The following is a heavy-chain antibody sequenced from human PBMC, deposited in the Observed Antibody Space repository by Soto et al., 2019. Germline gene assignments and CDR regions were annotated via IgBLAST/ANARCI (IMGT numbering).Heavy chain of an antibody. V-gene: IGHV1-18*01. Sequence: XSVKVSCNASGYTFTSYGIIWVRQAPGQGLEWMGWISAYNGNTNYAQKLQGRVTMTTDTSTSTAYMELRSLRSDDTAVYYCARSENPDYGDYFHWGQGTLVTVS. CDR2: ISAYNGNT. D-gene: IGHD4-17*01. CDR3: ARSENPDYGDYFH. J-gene: IGHJ4*02. CDR1: GYTFTSYG.